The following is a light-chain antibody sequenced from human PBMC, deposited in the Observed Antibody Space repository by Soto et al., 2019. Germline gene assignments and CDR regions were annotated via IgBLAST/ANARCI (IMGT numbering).Light chain of an antibody. CDR3: QQLNSYPLT. CDR2: AAS. CDR1: QGISSY. Sequence: DIQLTQSPSFLSASVGDRVTITCRASQGISSYLAWYQQKPGKAPKLLIYAASTLQSGVPSRVSGSGSGAEFTVTIGSLQPEEFATYYCQQLNSYPLTFGPGTKVDIK. V-gene: IGKV1-9*01. J-gene: IGKJ3*01.